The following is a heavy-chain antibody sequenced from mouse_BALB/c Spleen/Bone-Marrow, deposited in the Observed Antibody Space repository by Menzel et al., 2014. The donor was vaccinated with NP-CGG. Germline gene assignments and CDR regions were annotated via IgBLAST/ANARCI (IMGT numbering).Heavy chain of an antibody. Sequence: EVQGVESGGGLVQPGGSLRLSCATSGFTFTDYYMHWVRQPPGKALEWLGFIRNKANGYTTEYSTSVKGRFTISRDNSQSILYLQMSTLRGEDSATYYCARDKGNVFFDYWGQGTTLTVSS. CDR3: ARDKGNVFFDY. V-gene: IGHV7-3*02. CDR1: GFTFTDYY. J-gene: IGHJ2*01. CDR2: IRNKANGYTT.